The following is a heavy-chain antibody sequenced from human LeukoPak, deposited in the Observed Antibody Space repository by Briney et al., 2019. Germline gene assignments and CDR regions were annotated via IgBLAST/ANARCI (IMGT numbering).Heavy chain of an antibody. D-gene: IGHD3-16*01. J-gene: IGHJ4*02. CDR3: ARDKALGVNRDY. CDR1: LGTFSSYA. V-gene: IGHV1-69*04. CDR2: LNPKLGIA. Sequence: RASVKVSCKDSLGTFSSYASSSVRQAPQQRREWMGWLNPKLGIAYYARKLQGRVTITAGKYTSTAYMELSRQRSEDTAVYYCARDKALGVNRDYWGQGTMVTVSS.